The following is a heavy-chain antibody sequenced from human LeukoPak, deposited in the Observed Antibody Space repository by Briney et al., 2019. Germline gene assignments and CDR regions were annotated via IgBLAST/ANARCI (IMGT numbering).Heavy chain of an antibody. J-gene: IGHJ3*02. CDR2: ISASGGST. V-gene: IGHV3-23*01. CDR1: GFTFSSYA. CDR3: AKSPSVVTDAFDI. D-gene: IGHD2-21*02. Sequence: GGSLRLSRAASGFTFSSYAMSWVRQAPGKGLEWVSGISASGGSTYHAESVKGRFTISRDNSKNTLYLQMNSLRAEDTALYYCAKSPSVVTDAFDIWGQGTMVTVSS.